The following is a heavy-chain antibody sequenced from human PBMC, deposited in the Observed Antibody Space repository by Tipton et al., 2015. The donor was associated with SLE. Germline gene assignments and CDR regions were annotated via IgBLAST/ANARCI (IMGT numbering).Heavy chain of an antibody. CDR2: INHSGST. D-gene: IGHD3-16*01. J-gene: IGHJ6*02. V-gene: IGHV4-34*01. CDR3: ARWGYYGMDV. CDR1: GGSFSGYY. Sequence: AGLVKPSETLSLTCAVYGGSFSGYYWSWIRQPPGKGLEWIGEINHSGSTNYNPSLKSRVTISVDTSKNQFSLKLSSVTAADTAVYYCARWGYYGMDVWGQGTTVTVSS.